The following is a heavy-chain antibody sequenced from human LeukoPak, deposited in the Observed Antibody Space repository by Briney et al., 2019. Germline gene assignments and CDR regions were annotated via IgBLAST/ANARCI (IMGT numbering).Heavy chain of an antibody. D-gene: IGHD2-15*01. CDR3: ARGVGVVAAKGFDP. V-gene: IGHV4-39*07. Sequence: SETLSLTCTVSGGSVSSSNYYWGWIRQAPGKGLEWIGSIYYSGSTYYNPSLKSRVTISVDTSKNQFSLKLSSVTAADTAVYYCARGVGVVAAKGFDPWGQGTLVTVSS. J-gene: IGHJ5*02. CDR1: GGSVSSSNYY. CDR2: IYYSGST.